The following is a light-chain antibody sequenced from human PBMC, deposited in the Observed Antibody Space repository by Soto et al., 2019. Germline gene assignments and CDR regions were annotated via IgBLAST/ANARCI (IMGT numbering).Light chain of an antibody. CDR1: SSDVGGYNY. CDR2: DVS. CDR3: SSYRSSSTLHVV. Sequence: QSVLTQPASVSGSPGQSITISCTGTSSDVGGYNYVSWYQQHPGKAPKLMIYDVSNRPSGVSNRFSGSKSCNTASLTISGLHAEYESDYYCSSYRSSSTLHVVFGGGTKVTVL. V-gene: IGLV2-14*01. J-gene: IGLJ2*01.